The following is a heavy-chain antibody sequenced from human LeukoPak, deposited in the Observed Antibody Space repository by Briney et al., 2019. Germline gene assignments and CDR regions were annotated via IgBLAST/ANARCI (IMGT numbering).Heavy chain of an antibody. CDR1: GGSISSYY. CDR3: ASTYGSVFSYYYGMDV. CDR2: IYYSGST. Sequence: SETLSLTCTVSGGSISSYYWSWIRQPPGKGLEWIGYIYYSGSTNYNPSLKSRVTISVDTSKNQFSLKLSSVTAADTAVYYCASTYGSVFSYYYGMDVWGQGTTVTVSS. J-gene: IGHJ6*02. V-gene: IGHV4-59*01. D-gene: IGHD3-10*01.